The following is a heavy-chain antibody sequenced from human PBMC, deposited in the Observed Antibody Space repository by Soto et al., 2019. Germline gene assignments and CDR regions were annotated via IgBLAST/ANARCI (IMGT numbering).Heavy chain of an antibody. CDR2: ISWDDDK. CDR3: AHIPNYYQYDWFDP. CDR1: GFSLTTRGVG. Sequence: QITLKESGPTLVKPTQTLTLTCTFSGFSLTTRGVGVGWIRQPPGKALECLALISWDDDKRYSPSLQRRLSIPKDTSKNQVVPTMTNVDPVDTATYYCAHIPNYYQYDWFDPWGQGTLVSVSS. J-gene: IGHJ5*02. V-gene: IGHV2-5*02. D-gene: IGHD3-16*01.